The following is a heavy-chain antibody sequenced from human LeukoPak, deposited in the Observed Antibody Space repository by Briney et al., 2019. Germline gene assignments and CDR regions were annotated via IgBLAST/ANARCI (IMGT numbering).Heavy chain of an antibody. CDR1: GYTFTSYG. Sequence: ASVKISCKSSGYTFTSYGISWVRQAPGQGLEWMGWISPYNGNTGYAQKFQGRVTITRNTSISTAYMELSSLRSEDTAVYYCARRGYSYGYDYYYMDVWGKGTTVTVSS. J-gene: IGHJ6*03. V-gene: IGHV1-8*03. CDR2: ISPYNGNT. D-gene: IGHD5-18*01. CDR3: ARRGYSYGYDYYYMDV.